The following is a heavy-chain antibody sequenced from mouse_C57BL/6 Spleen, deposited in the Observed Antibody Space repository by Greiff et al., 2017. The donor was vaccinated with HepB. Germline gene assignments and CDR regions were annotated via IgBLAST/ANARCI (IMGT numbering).Heavy chain of an antibody. J-gene: IGHJ4*01. CDR1: GYTFTDYY. CDR2: INPYNGGT. V-gene: IGHV1-19*01. CDR3: ASPYGSSYDYAMDY. D-gene: IGHD1-1*01. Sequence: EVKLQESGPVLVKPGASVKMSCKASGYTFTDYYMNWVKQSHGKSLEWIGVINPYNGGTSYNQKFKGKATLTVDKSSSTAYMELNSLTSEDSAVYYCASPYGSSYDYAMDYWGQGTSVTVSS.